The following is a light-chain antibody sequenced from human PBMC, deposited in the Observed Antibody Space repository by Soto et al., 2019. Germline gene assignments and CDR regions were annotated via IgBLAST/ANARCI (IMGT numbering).Light chain of an antibody. Sequence: QSVLTQPPSASGSPGQSLTISCTGTSSDVGFYNFVSWYQQRPGKAPKLVIYEVTKRPSGVPDRFSGSKSGSTASLTVSGLQADDEADYYCASYAGTKLFVFGTAPKV. J-gene: IGLJ1*01. CDR1: SSDVGFYNF. CDR2: EVT. V-gene: IGLV2-8*01. CDR3: ASYAGTKLFV.